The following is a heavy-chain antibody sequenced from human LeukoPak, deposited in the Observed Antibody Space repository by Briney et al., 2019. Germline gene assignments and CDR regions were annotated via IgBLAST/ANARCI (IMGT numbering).Heavy chain of an antibody. CDR3: VTGDTTGHCSVLDY. CDR2: ISRSGVFT. Sequence: PGGSLRLSCAASVHTFSSYAMTWVRQAPGKGLEWVSTISRSGVFTYYADSVKGGYPISRDNSKNTLYLQMDSLRAEDTAVYYCVTGDTTGHCSVLDYWGQGTLVTVSS. J-gene: IGHJ4*02. CDR1: VHTFSSYA. D-gene: IGHD2-21*01. V-gene: IGHV3-23*01.